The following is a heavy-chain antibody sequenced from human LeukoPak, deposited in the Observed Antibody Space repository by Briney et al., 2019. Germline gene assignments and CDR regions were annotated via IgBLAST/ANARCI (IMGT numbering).Heavy chain of an antibody. CDR1: GPTFRNAF. D-gene: IGHD3-3*01. J-gene: IGHJ4*02. CDR3: TTSPGITVFGVVTDY. CDR2: IESSTDGGTT. V-gene: IGHV3-15*04. Sequence: GRSLRLSCAASGPTFRNAFMNWVRQAPGKGLEWVGRIESSTDGGTTDYAAPVKGRFTMSRDDSKNTLYLQMNNVKTEATGVYYCTTSPGITVFGVVTDYWGQGTLVIVSS.